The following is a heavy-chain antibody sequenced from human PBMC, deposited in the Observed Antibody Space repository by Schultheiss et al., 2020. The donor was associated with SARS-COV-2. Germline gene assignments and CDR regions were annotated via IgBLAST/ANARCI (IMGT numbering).Heavy chain of an antibody. J-gene: IGHJ5*02. Sequence: GESLKISCAASGFTVSSNYMSWVRQAPGKGLEWVSVIYSGGSTYYADSVKGRFTISRDNSKNTLYLQMNSLRAEDTAVYYCARGGPAAIGGWFDPWGQGTLVTVSS. V-gene: IGHV3-66*01. D-gene: IGHD2-2*01. CDR1: GFTVSSNY. CDR3: ARGGPAAIGGWFDP. CDR2: IYSGGST.